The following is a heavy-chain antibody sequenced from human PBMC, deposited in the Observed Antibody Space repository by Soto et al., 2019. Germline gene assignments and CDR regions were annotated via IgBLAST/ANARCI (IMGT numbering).Heavy chain of an antibody. J-gene: IGHJ4*02. D-gene: IGHD2-15*01. CDR2: IYTSGST. V-gene: IGHV4-4*07. Sequence: SLTCTVSGGXIASDFWSWIRQPPGKTLEWIGRIYTSGSTNYNPSLKSRVTMSVDTSKNQFSLKLSPVTAADTAVYYCARDCSGGSCYRYWGQGTLVTVSS. CDR3: ARDCSGGSCYRY. CDR1: GGXIASDF.